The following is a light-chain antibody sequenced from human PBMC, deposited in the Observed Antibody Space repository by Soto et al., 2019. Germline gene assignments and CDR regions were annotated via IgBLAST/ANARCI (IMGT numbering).Light chain of an antibody. CDR3: QQLNSYPIT. V-gene: IGKV1-9*01. J-gene: IGKJ5*01. Sequence: DIQLTQSPSFLSASVGDRVTITCRASQGISSYLAWYQQKPGKAPKFLIYTASTLQSGVPSRFSGSGSGTAFTLTINSLQPEDFATYYCQQLNSYPITFGQGTRLEIK. CDR1: QGISSY. CDR2: TAS.